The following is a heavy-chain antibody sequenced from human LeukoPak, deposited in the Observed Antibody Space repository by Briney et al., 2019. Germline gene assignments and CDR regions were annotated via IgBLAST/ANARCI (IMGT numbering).Heavy chain of an antibody. CDR2: ISAYNGNT. J-gene: IGHJ4*02. Sequence: ASVKVSCKASGYTFTSYGISWVRQAPGQGLEWMGWISAYNGNTNYAQKLQGRVTMTTDTSTSTAYMELRSLRSDDTAVYYCARDYRGKIAAAPLGVGGQGTLVTVSS. D-gene: IGHD6-13*01. CDR3: ARDYRGKIAAAPLGV. V-gene: IGHV1-18*01. CDR1: GYTFTSYG.